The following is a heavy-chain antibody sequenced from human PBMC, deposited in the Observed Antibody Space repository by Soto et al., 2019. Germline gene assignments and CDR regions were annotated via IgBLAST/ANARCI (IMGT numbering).Heavy chain of an antibody. CDR3: AKVGERSIVATNYGMDV. CDR2: FSGSGGST. V-gene: IGHV3-23*01. CDR1: GFTFSSYA. D-gene: IGHD5-12*01. Sequence: GGSLRLSCAASGFTFSSYAMSWVRQAPGKGLEWVSAFSGSGGSTYYADSVKGRFTISRDNSKNTLYLQMNSLRAEDTAVYYCAKVGERSIVATNYGMDVWGQGTTVTVSS. J-gene: IGHJ6*02.